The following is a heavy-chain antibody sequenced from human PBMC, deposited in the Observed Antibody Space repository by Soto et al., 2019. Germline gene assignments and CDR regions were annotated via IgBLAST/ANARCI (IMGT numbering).Heavy chain of an antibody. D-gene: IGHD2-2*01. J-gene: IGHJ6*02. CDR2: FIPIFGTA. CDR1: GGTFSSYA. V-gene: IGHV1-69*13. CDR3: ARAVCSSTSCYPPAWGMDV. Sequence: SVTVSCKASGGTFSSYAISWVRQAPGQGLEWMGGFIPIFGTANYAQKFQGRVTITADESTSTAYMELSSLRSEDTAVYYCARAVCSSTSCYPPAWGMDVWGQGTTVTVSS.